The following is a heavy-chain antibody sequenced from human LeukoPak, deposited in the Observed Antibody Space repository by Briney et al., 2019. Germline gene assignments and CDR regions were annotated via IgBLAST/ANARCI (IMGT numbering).Heavy chain of an antibody. J-gene: IGHJ4*02. CDR3: ARPLGYCSSTSCLSALPLDY. CDR1: GGTFSSYA. D-gene: IGHD2-2*01. V-gene: IGHV1-69*05. CDR2: IIPIFGTA. Sequence: SVKVPRKASGGTFSSYAISWVRQAPGQGLEWMGGIIPIFGTANYAQKFQGRVTITTDESTSTAYMELSSLRSEDTAVYYCARPLGYCSSTSCLSALPLDYWGQGTLVTVSS.